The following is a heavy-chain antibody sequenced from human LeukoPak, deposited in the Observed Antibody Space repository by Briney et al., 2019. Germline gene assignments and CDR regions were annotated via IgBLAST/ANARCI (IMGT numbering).Heavy chain of an antibody. V-gene: IGHV3-13*01. J-gene: IGHJ3*02. CDR3: VRGGIRVSGIDAFDI. D-gene: IGHD5/OR15-5a*01. CDR1: GFSFRSYD. CDR2: IGLGGDT. Sequence: GGSLRLSCAASGFSFRSYDMHWVRQVPGRGLEWVLAIGLGGDTHYPDSVKGRFTVSRENGENSLYLQMNGLTDGDTAVNYCVRGGIRVSGIDAFDIWGQGTRVTVSS.